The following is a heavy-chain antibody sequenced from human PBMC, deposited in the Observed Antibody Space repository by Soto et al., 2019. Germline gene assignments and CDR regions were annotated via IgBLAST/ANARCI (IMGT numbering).Heavy chain of an antibody. CDR1: GFTFSSYS. J-gene: IGHJ6*03. CDR2: ISSSSSYI. Sequence: EVQLVESGGGLVKPGGSLRLSCAASGFTFSSYSMNWVRQAPGKGLEWVSSISSSSSYIYYADSVKGRFTISRDNAKNSLYLQMNSLRAEDTAVYYCARRIVATTYYYYYMDVWGKGTTVTVSS. V-gene: IGHV3-21*01. D-gene: IGHD5-12*01. CDR3: ARRIVATTYYYYYMDV.